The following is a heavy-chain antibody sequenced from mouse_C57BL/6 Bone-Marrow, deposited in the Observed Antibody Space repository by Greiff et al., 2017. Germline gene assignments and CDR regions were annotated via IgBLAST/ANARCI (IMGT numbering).Heavy chain of an antibody. CDR1: GYTFTDYN. CDR3: ARPDYYGSSYWYFDV. J-gene: IGHJ1*03. CDR2: INPNNGGT. Sequence: VQLQQSGPELVKPGASVKIPCKASGYTFTDYNMDWVKQSHGKSLEWIGDINPNNGGTIYNQKFKGKATLTVDKSSSTAYMELRSLTSEDTAVXYCARPDYYGSSYWYFDVWGTGTTVTVSS. V-gene: IGHV1-18*01. D-gene: IGHD1-1*01.